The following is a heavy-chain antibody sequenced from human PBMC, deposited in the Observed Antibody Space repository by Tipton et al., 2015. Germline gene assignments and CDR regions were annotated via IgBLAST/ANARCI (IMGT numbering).Heavy chain of an antibody. CDR1: GFTVSSDY. CDR2: IYSGGST. D-gene: IGHD3-22*01. Sequence: GSLRLSCAASGFTVSSDYMSWVRQAPGKGLEWVSVIYSGGSTFYADSVRGRFTISRDISKNTLYLQMNSLRAEDTAVYYCAREKHDSAGAFDIWGQGTMVTVSS. J-gene: IGHJ3*02. V-gene: IGHV3-53*01. CDR3: AREKHDSAGAFDI.